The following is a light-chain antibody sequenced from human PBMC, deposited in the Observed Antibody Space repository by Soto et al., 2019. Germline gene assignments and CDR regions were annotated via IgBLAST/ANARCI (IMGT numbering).Light chain of an antibody. CDR2: SAT. CDR3: QQSFSTPQT. Sequence: IQMTQSPSSLSASVGDTVTITCRASQSINNFLNWYQQKPGQAPKLLMYSATTLLGGVPSRFSGSGSGTDFSLTISSLQPEDFATYYCQQSFSTPQTFGQGTKVDIK. V-gene: IGKV1-39*01. CDR1: QSINNF. J-gene: IGKJ1*01.